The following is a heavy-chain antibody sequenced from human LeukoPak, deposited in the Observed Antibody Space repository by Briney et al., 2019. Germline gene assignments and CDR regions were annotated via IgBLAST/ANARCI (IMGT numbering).Heavy chain of an antibody. J-gene: IGHJ4*02. CDR2: INPNSGGT. D-gene: IGHD2-8*01. Sequence: ASVKVSCKASGGTFTGYYMHWVRQAPGQGLEWMGWINPNSGGTNYAQKFQGRVTMTRDTSISTAYMELSRLRSDDTAVYYCARVTGYCTNGVCPFDYWGQGTLVTVSS. V-gene: IGHV1-2*02. CDR3: ARVTGYCTNGVCPFDY. CDR1: GGTFTGYY.